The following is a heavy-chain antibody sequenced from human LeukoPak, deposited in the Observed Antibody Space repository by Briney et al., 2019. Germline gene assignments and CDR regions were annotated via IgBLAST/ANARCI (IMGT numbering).Heavy chain of an antibody. CDR2: IYYSGST. D-gene: IGHD6-13*01. J-gene: IGHJ4*02. V-gene: IGHV4-59*08. Sequence: SETLSLTCTVSGGSISGYYWSWIRQPPGKGLEWIAYIYYSGSTNYNPSLKSRVTISVDTSKNQFSLKMSSVTAADTAVYYCARQSHSSSWYYDYWGQGTLVTVSS. CDR3: ARQSHSSSWYYDY. CDR1: GGSISGYY.